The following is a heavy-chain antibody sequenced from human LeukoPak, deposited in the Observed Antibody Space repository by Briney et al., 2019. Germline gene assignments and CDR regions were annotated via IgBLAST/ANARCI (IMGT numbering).Heavy chain of an antibody. J-gene: IGHJ2*01. CDR2: ISWDGGST. CDR1: GYTFDDYA. D-gene: IGHD4-23*01. Sequence: GGSLRLSCAASGYTFDDYAMHWVRHAPGKGVEWVSLISWDGGSTYYADSVKGRFTISRDKSKNSLYLQMNSLRAEDTALYYCAKDLMGGNPGLEFDLWGRGTLVTVSS. V-gene: IGHV3-43D*03. CDR3: AKDLMGGNPGLEFDL.